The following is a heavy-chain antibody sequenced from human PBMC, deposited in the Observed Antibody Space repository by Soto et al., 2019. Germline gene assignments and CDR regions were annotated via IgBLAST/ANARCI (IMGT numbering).Heavy chain of an antibody. Sequence: SETLSLTCTVSGGSISSYYWSWIRQPPGKGLEWIGYIYYSGSTNYNPSLKSRVTISVDTSKNQFSLKLSSVTAADTAVYYCARVGCSGGSCYSAYYWGQGTLVTVSS. CDR1: GGSISSYY. V-gene: IGHV4-59*01. J-gene: IGHJ4*02. CDR3: ARVGCSGGSCYSAYY. CDR2: IYYSGST. D-gene: IGHD2-15*01.